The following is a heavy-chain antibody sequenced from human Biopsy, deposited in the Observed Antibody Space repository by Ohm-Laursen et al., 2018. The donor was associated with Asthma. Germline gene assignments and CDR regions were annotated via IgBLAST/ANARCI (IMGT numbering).Heavy chain of an antibody. V-gene: IGHV3-30*03. Sequence: SLRLSCAASGFTFGNYGMHWVRQAPGKGLEWVAVISFDGSNKDFADSVKGRFTISRDNSKNTMYLEMNSLRAEDTAVYYCARDGPELPTELDYWGPGTLVTVSS. CDR2: ISFDGSNK. CDR3: ARDGPELPTELDY. J-gene: IGHJ4*02. D-gene: IGHD1-14*01. CDR1: GFTFGNYG.